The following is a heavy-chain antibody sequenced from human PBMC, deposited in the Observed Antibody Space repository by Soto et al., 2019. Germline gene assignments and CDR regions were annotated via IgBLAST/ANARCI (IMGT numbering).Heavy chain of an antibody. CDR3: AREGVFGLVKIIPPDY. D-gene: IGHD3-3*01. CDR1: GFGFSSSV. CDR2: ISFDGSTH. J-gene: IGHJ4*02. V-gene: IGHV3-30*03. Sequence: VQLLESGGGVAPPGRPLSLSCRASGFGFSSSVRPWAARAPGKGREGVAFISFDGSTHNYADSVRGRFTISRDNSENTLYLQLDTLRVEDTAMYYCAREGVFGLVKIIPPDYWGQGAQVTVSA.